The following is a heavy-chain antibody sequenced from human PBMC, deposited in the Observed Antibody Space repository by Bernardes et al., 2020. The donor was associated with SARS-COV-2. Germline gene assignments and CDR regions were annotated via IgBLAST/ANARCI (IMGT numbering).Heavy chain of an antibody. D-gene: IGHD3-9*01. CDR3: ASPRVDVDWLLPLDY. CDR2: TSNDGDNN. Sequence: AESLFLSCAASGFSFSTNAMHWVCRAPGQGLEWVAVTSNDGDNNYYADSVKGRFTISRDNSMNTPYLEMNSLTPEATAVYYCASPRVDVDWLLPLDYWGLGSRVTTSS. V-gene: IGHV3-30-3*01. CDR1: GFSFSTNA. J-gene: IGHJ4*02.